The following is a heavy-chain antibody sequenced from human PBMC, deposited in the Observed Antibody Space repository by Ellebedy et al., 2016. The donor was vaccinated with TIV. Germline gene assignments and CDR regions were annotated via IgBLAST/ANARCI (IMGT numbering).Heavy chain of an antibody. CDR3: ARLRAYSYGSRFDYYGLDV. Sequence: ASVKVSCKASGYMFTDYSVHWVRQAPGQGLEWMGWINPKSGGTNYAQKFRGWVTMDRDTSINTAYMEVSRLKSDDTAVYYCARLRAYSYGSRFDYYGLDVWGQGTTVTVSS. J-gene: IGHJ6*02. D-gene: IGHD5-12*01. V-gene: IGHV1-2*04. CDR2: INPKSGGT. CDR1: GYMFTDYS.